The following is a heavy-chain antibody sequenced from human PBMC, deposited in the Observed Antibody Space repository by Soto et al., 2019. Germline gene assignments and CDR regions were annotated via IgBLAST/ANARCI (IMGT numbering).Heavy chain of an antibody. CDR2: ISGSGGST. CDR1: GFPFSSYA. Sequence: GGSLRLSCAASGFPFSSYAMSWVRQAPGKGLEWVSGISGSGGSTSVADSVKGRFTISRDNSKNTLYLQMNSLRAEDTALYYCAKDKTEGDYSNLKYFDYWGQGTLVTVSS. D-gene: IGHD4-4*01. CDR3: AKDKTEGDYSNLKYFDY. J-gene: IGHJ4*02. V-gene: IGHV3-23*01.